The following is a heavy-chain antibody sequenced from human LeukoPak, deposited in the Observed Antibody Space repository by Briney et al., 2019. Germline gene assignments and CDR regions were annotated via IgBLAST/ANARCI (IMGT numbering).Heavy chain of an antibody. D-gene: IGHD3-10*01. CDR1: GFTFINYA. V-gene: IGHV3-23*01. Sequence: PGGSLRLSCEASGFTFINYAMTWVRQAPGKGLEWVSRISTSGGNTYYADSVKGRFTIPRDSSKNTLYRQMNSLRAEDTAVYYCAKTSYYDSGKGRSFDYWGQGTLVTVSS. CDR2: ISTSGGNT. J-gene: IGHJ4*02. CDR3: AKTSYYDSGKGRSFDY.